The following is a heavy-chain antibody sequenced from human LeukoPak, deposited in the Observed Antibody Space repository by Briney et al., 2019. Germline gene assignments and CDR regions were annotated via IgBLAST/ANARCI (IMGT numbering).Heavy chain of an antibody. D-gene: IGHD6-19*01. CDR1: GGSISSYY. CDR2: IYYSGST. CDR3: ARAFNPWGQWLAPVDAFDI. V-gene: IGHV4-59*01. Sequence: SETLSLTCTVSGGSISSYYWSWIRQPPGKGLEWIGYIYYSGSTNYNPSLKSRVTISVDTSKNQFSLKLSSVTAADTAVYYCARAFNPWGQWLAPVDAFDIWGQGTMVTVSS. J-gene: IGHJ3*02.